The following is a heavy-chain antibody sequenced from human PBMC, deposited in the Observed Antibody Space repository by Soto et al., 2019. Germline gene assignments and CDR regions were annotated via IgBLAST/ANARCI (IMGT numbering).Heavy chain of an antibody. CDR1: GGTFSSYA. D-gene: IGHD3-22*01. V-gene: IGHV1-69*12. CDR3: AKRAHCYDSSGQEPFFDY. Sequence: QVQLVQSGAEVKKPGSSVKVSCKASGGTFSSYAISWVRQAPGQGLEWMGGIIPIFGTANYAQKFQGRVTLSADESTSTAYMELSSLISDDTAVYYCAKRAHCYDSSGQEPFFDYWGQGTLVTVS. J-gene: IGHJ4*02. CDR2: IIPIFGTA.